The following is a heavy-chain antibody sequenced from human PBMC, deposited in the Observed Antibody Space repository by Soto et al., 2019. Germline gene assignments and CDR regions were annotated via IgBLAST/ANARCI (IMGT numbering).Heavy chain of an antibody. Sequence: QVQLLESGGGEVQPGTSLRLSCAASGFSFSIYGMHWVRQAPGKGLEWVAVISKDGSNKYYADSVKGRFTFSRDNSKNTLYLQMNNLRADDTAIYYRAKQGAVSGDFDHWGQGALVTVSS. CDR3: AKQGAVSGDFDH. V-gene: IGHV3-30*18. CDR2: ISKDGSNK. CDR1: GFSFSIYG. J-gene: IGHJ4*02. D-gene: IGHD6-19*01.